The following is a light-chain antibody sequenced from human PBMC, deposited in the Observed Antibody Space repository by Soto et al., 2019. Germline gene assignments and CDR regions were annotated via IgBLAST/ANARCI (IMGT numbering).Light chain of an antibody. CDR1: QGISNY. J-gene: IGKJ4*01. CDR2: ASS. Sequence: DIQMTQSPSSLSASVGDRVTITRRASQGISNYLAWYQQKPGEVPKVLIYASSTVQSGVPSRFSGSGSGTDFTLTISSLQPEDVATYYCQRYNSAPLTFGGGTKVEIK. CDR3: QRYNSAPLT. V-gene: IGKV1-27*01.